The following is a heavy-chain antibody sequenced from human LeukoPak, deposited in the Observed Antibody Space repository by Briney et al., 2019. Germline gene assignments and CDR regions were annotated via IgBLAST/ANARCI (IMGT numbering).Heavy chain of an antibody. Sequence: SETLSLTCAVYGGSFSGYYWSWIRQPPGKGLEWIGEINHSGSTNYNPSLKSRVTISVDTSKNQFSLKLSSVTAADTAVCYCAREDYYYDSSGYSRYFDYWGQGTLVTVSS. CDR1: GGSFSGYY. D-gene: IGHD3-22*01. CDR3: AREDYYYDSSGYSRYFDY. J-gene: IGHJ4*02. CDR2: INHSGST. V-gene: IGHV4-34*01.